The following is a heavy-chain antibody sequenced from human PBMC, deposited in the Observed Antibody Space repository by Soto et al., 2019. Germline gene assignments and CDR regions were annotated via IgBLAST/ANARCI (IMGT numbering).Heavy chain of an antibody. CDR1: GGSMRSYY. V-gene: IGHV4-4*07. Sequence: SETLSLTCSVSGGSMRSYYWNWLRQLAGRGLEWIGRIYSRGDTNYNPSVKSRVTMSVDTSKNEFSLRLNSVTAADTAVYYCAGIGEDVYYGMDVWGQGTTVTVSS. CDR2: IYSRGDT. J-gene: IGHJ6*02. D-gene: IGHD2-21*01. CDR3: AGIGEDVYYGMDV.